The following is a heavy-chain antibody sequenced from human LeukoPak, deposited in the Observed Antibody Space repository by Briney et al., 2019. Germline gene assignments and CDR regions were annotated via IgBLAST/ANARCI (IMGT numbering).Heavy chain of an antibody. Sequence: SVKVSCKASGGTFSSYAISWVRQAPGQGLEWMGGIIPIFGTANYAQKFQGRVTITADESTSTAYMELSSLRSEDTAVYYCARDRRSIAAPANFDYWGQGTLVTVSS. D-gene: IGHD6-6*01. CDR3: ARDRRSIAAPANFDY. V-gene: IGHV1-69*01. CDR1: GGTFSSYA. CDR2: IIPIFGTA. J-gene: IGHJ4*02.